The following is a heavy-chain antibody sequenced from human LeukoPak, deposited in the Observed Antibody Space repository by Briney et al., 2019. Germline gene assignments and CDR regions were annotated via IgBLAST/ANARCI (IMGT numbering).Heavy chain of an antibody. J-gene: IGHJ4*02. CDR2: ISRSGDTI. V-gene: IGHV3-48*04. Sequence: GGSLRLSCAAYGFTFNYHSMNWVRQAPGKGLEWISYISRSGDTIYYADSVKDRFTISRDNAKNSLYLQMNSLRAEDTAVYYCARVGILTGYSVDHWGQGTLVTVSS. D-gene: IGHD3-9*01. CDR3: ARVGILTGYSVDH. CDR1: GFTFNYHS.